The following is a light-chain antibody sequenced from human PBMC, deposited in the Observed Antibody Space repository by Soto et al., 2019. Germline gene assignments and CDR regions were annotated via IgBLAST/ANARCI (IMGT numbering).Light chain of an antibody. V-gene: IGLV1-40*01. J-gene: IGLJ2*01. CDR2: GNS. Sequence: QSVLTQPPSVSGAPGQRVTISCTGSSSNIGAGYDVHWYQQLPGTAPKLLIYGNSNRPSGVSNRFSGSKSGNTASLTISGLQAEDEADYYCSSYTSSTTLSVVFGGGTKLTVL. CDR1: SSNIGAGYD. CDR3: SSYTSSTTLSVV.